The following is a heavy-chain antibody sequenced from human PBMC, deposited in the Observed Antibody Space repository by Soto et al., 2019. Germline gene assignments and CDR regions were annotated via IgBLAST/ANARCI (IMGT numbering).Heavy chain of an antibody. CDR3: ARKGGSFYGPFDY. D-gene: IGHD1-26*01. Sequence: PGGSLRLSCAASGFTFSDYAMSWVRQSPGKGLEWVSTIRGTDGTTYYADSVKGRFTISRDNSKNTLYLQMNGLRAEDAAIYYCARKGGSFYGPFDYWGQGALVTVSS. CDR2: IRGTDGTT. J-gene: IGHJ4*02. CDR1: GFTFSDYA. V-gene: IGHV3-23*01.